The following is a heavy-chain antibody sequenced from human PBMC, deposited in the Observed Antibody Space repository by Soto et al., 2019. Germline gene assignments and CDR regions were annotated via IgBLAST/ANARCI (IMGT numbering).Heavy chain of an antibody. J-gene: IGHJ3*01. V-gene: IGHV3-23*01. Sequence: GGSLRISCAASGFIFTNYAMNWVRQAPGKGLEWVSVIGGRGNSAYYADSVQGRFTISRDNSKNTLSLQMSSLTADDTAIYYCVREGRGSFDFWGRGTMVTVSS. CDR3: VREGRGSFDF. D-gene: IGHD5-12*01. CDR2: IGGRGNSA. CDR1: GFIFTNYA.